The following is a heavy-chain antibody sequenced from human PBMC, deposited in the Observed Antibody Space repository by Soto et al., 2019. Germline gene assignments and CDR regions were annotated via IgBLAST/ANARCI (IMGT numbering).Heavy chain of an antibody. V-gene: IGHV3-23*01. J-gene: IGHJ6*02. D-gene: IGHD4-17*01. CDR2: ISGSGGIT. CDR3: AGYGDYAPLMRYDGMDV. CDR1: GFTFSSYA. Sequence: EVQLLESGGGVVQPGGSLRLSCAASGFTFSSYAMSWVRQAPGKGLEWVSAISGSGGITYYADSVKGRFTISRDNSKNTLYLQMNSLSAEDTAVYYCAGYGDYAPLMRYDGMDVWGQGTTVTVSS.